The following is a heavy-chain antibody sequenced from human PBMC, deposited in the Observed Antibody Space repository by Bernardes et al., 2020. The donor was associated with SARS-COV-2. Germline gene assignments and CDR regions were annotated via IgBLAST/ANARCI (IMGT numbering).Heavy chain of an antibody. V-gene: IGHV1-8*01. CDR1: GYTFPTYH. CDR3: ARYLTSSWYSFDY. J-gene: IGHJ4*02. CDR2: MNPDSGNT. Sequence: ASVKVSCKTSGYTFPTYHINWVRQATGQGLEWMGWMNPDSGNTGYAQKFQGRVTMTRDTSKSTAYMELSGLRSEDTAVYYCARYLTSSWYSFDYWGQGSLVTVSS. D-gene: IGHD6-13*01.